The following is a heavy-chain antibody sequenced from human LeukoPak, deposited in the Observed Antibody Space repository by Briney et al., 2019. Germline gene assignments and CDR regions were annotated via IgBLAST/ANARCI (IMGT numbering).Heavy chain of an antibody. Sequence: SETLSLTCTGSGGSISSYYWSWLRQPAGKGLEWIGHIYTSGSTNYNPSLKSRVTMSVDTSKNQFSLKLSSVTAADTAVYYCARVRDSSSWYGDAFDIWGQGTMVTVSS. J-gene: IGHJ3*02. CDR2: IYTSGST. CDR1: GGSISSYY. V-gene: IGHV4-4*07. CDR3: ARVRDSSSWYGDAFDI. D-gene: IGHD6-13*01.